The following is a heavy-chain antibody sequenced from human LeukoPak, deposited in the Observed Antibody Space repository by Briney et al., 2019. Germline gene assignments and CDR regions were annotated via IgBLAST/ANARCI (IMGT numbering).Heavy chain of an antibody. CDR3: ARDRYDFTA. Sequence: LGGSLRLSCEASGFTFSPHWMHWVRQAPGKGLVWVSRINGDGTITTYADSVKGRFTISRDNARNTLYLQMKSLRVDDTAVYYCARDRYDFTAWGQGTLVTVSS. D-gene: IGHD3-3*01. J-gene: IGHJ1*01. CDR2: INGDGTIT. V-gene: IGHV3-74*03. CDR1: GFTFSPHW.